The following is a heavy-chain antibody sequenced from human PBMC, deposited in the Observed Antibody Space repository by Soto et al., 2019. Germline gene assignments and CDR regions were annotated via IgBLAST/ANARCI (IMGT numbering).Heavy chain of an antibody. CDR1: GGSISSSSYY. V-gene: IGHV4-39*01. CDR3: ARHTGIECIAVVIDY. CDR2: LYYSGST. Sequence: QLQLQESGPGLVKPSETLSLTCTVSGGSISSSSYYWGWIRQPPGKVLEWIGSLYYSGSTYYNPSLKSRVTIAADRSNSKCSLKQCSVTATDTAVYDCARHTGIECIAVVIDYWGQGTLVTVSS. J-gene: IGHJ4*02. D-gene: IGHD6-19*01.